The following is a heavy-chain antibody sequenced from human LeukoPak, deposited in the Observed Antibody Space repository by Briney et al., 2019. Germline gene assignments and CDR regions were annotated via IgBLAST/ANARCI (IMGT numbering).Heavy chain of an antibody. CDR1: GFSFSTYS. J-gene: IGHJ4*02. D-gene: IGHD1-1*01. V-gene: IGHV3-48*01. CDR3: ARESRGTIGTTAFDY. Sequence: GGSLRLSCAAPGFSFSTYSMNWVRQAPGKGLEWVSYITSSGDSIYYADSVKGRFTISRDNSKNTLYLQMNSLRVEDTAVYYCARESRGTIGTTAFDYWGQGTLVTVSS. CDR2: ITSSGDSI.